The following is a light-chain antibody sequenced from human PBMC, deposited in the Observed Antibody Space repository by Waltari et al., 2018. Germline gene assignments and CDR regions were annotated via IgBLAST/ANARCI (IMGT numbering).Light chain of an antibody. Sequence: QLVLTQSPSAPASLGASVKLTCPPRSGHSSNVIAWPLQQPEKGPRYLMKVNSDGSHSKGDEIPDRFSGSSAGAERYLTIASRQAEDEADYYCQTGGHGTWVFGGGTKLTVL. V-gene: IGLV4-69*01. CDR1: SGHSSNV. J-gene: IGLJ3*02. CDR3: QTGGHGTWV. CDR2: VNSDGSH.